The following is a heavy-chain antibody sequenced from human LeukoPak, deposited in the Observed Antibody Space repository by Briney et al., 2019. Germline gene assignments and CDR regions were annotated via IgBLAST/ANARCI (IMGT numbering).Heavy chain of an antibody. D-gene: IGHD3-3*01. J-gene: IGHJ4*02. CDR1: VYTLTELS. CDR2: FDPEDGET. V-gene: IGHV1-24*01. Sequence: ASVKVSCKVSVYTLTELSMHWVRQAPAKGLEWMGGFDPEDGETIYAQKFQGRVTMTEDTSTDTAYMELSSLRSEDTAVYYCATTTYYQTFWSGFAWGPGTLVTVSS. CDR3: ATTTYYQTFWSGFA.